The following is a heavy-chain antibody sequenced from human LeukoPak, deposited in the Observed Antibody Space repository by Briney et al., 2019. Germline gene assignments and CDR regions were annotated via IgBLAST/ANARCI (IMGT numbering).Heavy chain of an antibody. Sequence: GQSLRLSCDASGFSINTYTMYWVRQAPGQGLEWVSGIRNSDGMTYYADSVRGRFTSSTDTFKNTLYLQMNTLRAEDTALYHCVKGQERESRLDSWGQGTQVTVSS. V-gene: IGHV3-23*01. J-gene: IGHJ4*02. CDR3: VKGQERESRLDS. D-gene: IGHD1-1*01. CDR2: IRNSDGMT. CDR1: GFSINTYT.